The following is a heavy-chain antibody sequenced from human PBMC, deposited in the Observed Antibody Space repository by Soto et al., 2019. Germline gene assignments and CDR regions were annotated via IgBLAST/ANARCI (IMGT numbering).Heavy chain of an antibody. CDR3: ARQRFGWNYWFDR. J-gene: IGHJ5*02. Sequence: SETLSLTCTVFGGSIISYYWSWILQPPGKGLEWIVYIYYSGSTNYNPSLKSRVTISVDTSKNQFSLKLSTVTAADTAVYYCARQRFGWNYWFDRWGQGTLVTVSS. D-gene: IGHD1-7*01. CDR1: GGSIISYY. CDR2: IYYSGST. V-gene: IGHV4-59*08.